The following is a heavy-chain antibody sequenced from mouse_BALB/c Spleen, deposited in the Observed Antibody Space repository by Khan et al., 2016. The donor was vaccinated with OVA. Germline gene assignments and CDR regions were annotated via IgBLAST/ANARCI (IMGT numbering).Heavy chain of an antibody. CDR3: ATSCFYGYYFDY. CDR1: GFTFTSYG. Sequence: EVELVESGGGLVQSGGSRKLSCAASGFTFTSYGMHWIRQAPEKGLEWVAYISSDSNTIYYADTVKGRFTISRDNPKNTLFLQMTSLRSGATAMYICATSCFYGYYFDYWGQGTTLTVSS. CDR2: ISSDSNTI. V-gene: IGHV5-17*02. J-gene: IGHJ2*01. D-gene: IGHD1-1*01.